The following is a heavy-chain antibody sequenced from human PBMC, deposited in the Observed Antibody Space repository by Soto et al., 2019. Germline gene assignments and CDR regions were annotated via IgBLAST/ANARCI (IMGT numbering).Heavy chain of an antibody. CDR1: GGSINNYY. Sequence: SETLSLTCTVSGGSINNYYWTWIRQPPGKGLEWIGYVYHTGSTNYNPSLKGRVTISIDTSKNQFSLKLNAVTAADTAVYYCARRPDTPNWLDPWGKGTLVTV. CDR2: VYHTGST. D-gene: IGHD2-15*01. CDR3: ARRPDTPNWLDP. J-gene: IGHJ5*02. V-gene: IGHV4-59*01.